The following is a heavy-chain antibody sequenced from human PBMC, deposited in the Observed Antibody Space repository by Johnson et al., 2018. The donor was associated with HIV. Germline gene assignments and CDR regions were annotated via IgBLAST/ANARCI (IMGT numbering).Heavy chain of an antibody. V-gene: IGHV3-11*04. Sequence: QVQLVESGGGVVQHGRSLRLSCAASGFTFSDYYMTWIRQAPGKGLEWVSYISRSGSTIYYADSVKGRFTISRDNAKNSLYLQMNSLRAEDTAVYYCAKDRYYDSSGGDAFDIWGQGTMVTVSS. CDR1: GFTFSDYY. J-gene: IGHJ3*02. CDR2: ISRSGSTI. D-gene: IGHD3-22*01. CDR3: AKDRYYDSSGGDAFDI.